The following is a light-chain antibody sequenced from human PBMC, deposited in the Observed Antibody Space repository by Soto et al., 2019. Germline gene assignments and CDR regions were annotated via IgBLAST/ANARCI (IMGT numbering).Light chain of an antibody. J-gene: IGLJ1*01. CDR1: SSDVGGYNY. CDR3: SSYTSSSTPLV. CDR2: DVS. Sequence: QSVLTQPASVSGSPGQSITISCTGTSSDVGGYNYVSWYQQHPGKAPKLMIYDVSNRPSGVSNRFSGSKSGNTASLTISGLQAEDEADYYCSSYTSSSTPLVFGTGTKVT. V-gene: IGLV2-14*01.